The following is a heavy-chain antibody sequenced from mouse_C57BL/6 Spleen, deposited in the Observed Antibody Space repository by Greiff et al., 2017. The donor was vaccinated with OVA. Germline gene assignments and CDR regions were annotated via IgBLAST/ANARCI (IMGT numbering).Heavy chain of an antibody. Sequence: VQLQQSGAELVKPGASVKISCKASGYAFSSYWMNWVKQRPGKGLEWIGQIYPGDGDTNYNGKFKGKATLTADKSSSPAYMQLSSLTSEDSAVYFCASYDYDGPFDYWGQGTTLTVSS. D-gene: IGHD2-4*01. CDR3: ASYDYDGPFDY. J-gene: IGHJ2*01. CDR1: GYAFSSYW. CDR2: IYPGDGDT. V-gene: IGHV1-80*01.